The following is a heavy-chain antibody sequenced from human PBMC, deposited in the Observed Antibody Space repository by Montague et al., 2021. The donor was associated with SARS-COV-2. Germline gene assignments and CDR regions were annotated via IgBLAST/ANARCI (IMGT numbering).Heavy chain of an antibody. V-gene: IGHV4-59*12. CDR3: AREFRIELWQTNWYFGL. CDR1: GGSISSYY. CDR2: IYYSGST. J-gene: IGHJ2*01. Sequence: SETLSLTCTVSGGSISSYYWSWIRQPPGKGLEWIGYIYYSGSTNYNPSLKSRVTISVDTSKNQFSLKLSSVTAADTAVYYCAREFRIELWQTNWYFGLWGRGTRVTVSS. D-gene: IGHD3-16*01.